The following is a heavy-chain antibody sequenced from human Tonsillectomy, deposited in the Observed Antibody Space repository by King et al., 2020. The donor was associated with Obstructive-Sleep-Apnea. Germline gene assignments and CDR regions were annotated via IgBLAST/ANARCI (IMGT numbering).Heavy chain of an antibody. V-gene: IGHV3-30*04. CDR1: GFTFSSYA. J-gene: IGHJ4*02. D-gene: IGHD3-10*01. CDR3: ARGGNYYGSGSYLGDYFDY. CDR2: ISYDGSNK. Sequence: VQLVESGGGVVQPGRSLRPSCAASGFTFSSYAMHWVRQAPGKGREWVAVISYDGSNKYYADSVKGRFTISRDNSKNTLYLQMNSLRAEDTAVYYCARGGNYYGSGSYLGDYFDYWGQGTLVTVSS.